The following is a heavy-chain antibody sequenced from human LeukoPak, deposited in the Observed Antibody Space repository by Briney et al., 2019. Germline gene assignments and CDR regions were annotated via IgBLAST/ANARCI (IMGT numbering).Heavy chain of an antibody. CDR3: AKDSIRGNGVFDAFDV. CDR1: GFTLSSYG. J-gene: IGHJ3*01. V-gene: IGHV3-23*01. D-gene: IGHD2-8*01. CDR2: MSNSGITT. Sequence: GGSLRLSCAASGFTLSSYGTSWVRQSPGKGLEWVSTMSNSGITTYADSVKGRFTISREKSKNTLYLQMNSLRAEDTATYYCAKDSIRGNGVFDAFDVWGHGTAVIVSS.